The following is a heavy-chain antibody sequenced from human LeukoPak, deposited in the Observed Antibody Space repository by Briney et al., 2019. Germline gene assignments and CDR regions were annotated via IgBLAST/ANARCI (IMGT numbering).Heavy chain of an antibody. CDR1: GFTFSTYS. D-gene: IGHD2-2*01. V-gene: IGHV3-21*01. CDR2: ISSSSSYI. Sequence: GGSLRLSCAASGFTFSTYSMNWVRQAPGEGLEWVSSISSSSSYIYYADSVKGRFTISRDNAKNSLYLQMNSLRAEDTAVYYCARDERGYCSSTNCYAAVDYWGQGTLVTVSS. CDR3: ARDERGYCSSTNCYAAVDY. J-gene: IGHJ4*02.